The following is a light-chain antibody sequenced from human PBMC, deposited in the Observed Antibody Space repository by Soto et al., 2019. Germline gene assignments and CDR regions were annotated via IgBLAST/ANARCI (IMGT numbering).Light chain of an antibody. CDR2: GAS. V-gene: IGKV3-20*01. CDR1: QSVSSNY. Sequence: EIVLTQSPGTLSLSPGDRATLSCRASQSVSSNYLAWYQQKPGQAPRLLIYGASSRATGIPDRFSGSGSGTDFTLTISRLEPEAFAVYYCQRYGTSLPLTFGGGTKV. CDR3: QRYGTSLPLT. J-gene: IGKJ4*01.